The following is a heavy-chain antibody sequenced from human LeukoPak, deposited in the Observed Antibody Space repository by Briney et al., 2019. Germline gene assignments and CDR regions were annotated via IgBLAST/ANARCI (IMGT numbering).Heavy chain of an antibody. CDR1: GFTFSSFG. Sequence: GRSLRLSCAASGFTFSSFGMHWVRQAPGRGLEWVALILYDEKYYADSVKGRFTISRDNSKNTLYLQTDSLRAEDTAVYYCARYCSGGCYSGVDYWGQGTLVTVPS. D-gene: IGHD2-15*01. J-gene: IGHJ4*02. V-gene: IGHV3-33*05. CDR3: ARYCSGGCYSGVDY. CDR2: ILYDEK.